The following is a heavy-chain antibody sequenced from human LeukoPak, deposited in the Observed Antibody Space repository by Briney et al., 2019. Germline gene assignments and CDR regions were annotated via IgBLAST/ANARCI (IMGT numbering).Heavy chain of an antibody. CDR2: IRGSGDST. J-gene: IGHJ4*02. V-gene: IGHV3-23*01. D-gene: IGHD5-12*01. CDR1: GFTFSTYA. Sequence: GGSLRLSCAASGFTFSTYAMSWVRQAPGKGLEWVSGIRGSGDSTYYADSVKGRFTISRDNSKNTLYLQMNSLRAEDTAVYYCAKGHTDSEWLYFDSWGQGSLVTVSS. CDR3: AKGHTDSEWLYFDS.